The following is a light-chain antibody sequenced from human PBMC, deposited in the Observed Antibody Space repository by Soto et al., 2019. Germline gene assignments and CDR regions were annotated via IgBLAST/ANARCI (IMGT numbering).Light chain of an antibody. V-gene: IGLV4-69*01. CDR3: QTWDPGIQVI. CDR2: LNSDGSH. CDR1: SGHSTYA. Sequence: QLVLTQSPSASASLGASVKLTCTLSSGHSTYAIAWHQQQPEKGPRYLMKLNSDGSHSKGDGIPDRFSGSSSGAERYLTISSLQSEDEADYYCQTWDPGIQVIFGGGTKLTVL. J-gene: IGLJ2*01.